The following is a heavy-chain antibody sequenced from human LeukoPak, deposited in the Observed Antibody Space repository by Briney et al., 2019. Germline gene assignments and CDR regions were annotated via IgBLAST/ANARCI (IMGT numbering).Heavy chain of an antibody. J-gene: IGHJ4*02. V-gene: IGHV3-21*01. CDR3: AKEVGGSGSF. D-gene: IGHD3-10*01. Sequence: GGSLRLSCAGSGFTFSSYTMSWVRQAPGKGLEWVSAISGGGDNTHYADSVKGRFTISRDNAKYSLYLQMNSLRAEDTAVYYCAKEVGGSGSFWGQGTPVTVSS. CDR1: GFTFSSYT. CDR2: ISGGGDNT.